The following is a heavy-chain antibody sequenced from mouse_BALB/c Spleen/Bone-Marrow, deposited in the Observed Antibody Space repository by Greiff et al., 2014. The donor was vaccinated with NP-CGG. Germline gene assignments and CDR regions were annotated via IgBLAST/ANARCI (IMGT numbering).Heavy chain of an antibody. Sequence: VQLQQSGAEPVKPGASVKLSCTASGFNIKDTYMHWVKQRPEQGLEWIGRIDPANGNTKYDPKFQGKATITADTSSNTAYLQLSSLTSEDTAVYYCARWEYYAMDHWGQGTSVTVSS. V-gene: IGHV14-3*02. D-gene: IGHD4-1*01. CDR2: IDPANGNT. CDR1: GFNIKDTY. J-gene: IGHJ4*01. CDR3: ARWEYYAMDH.